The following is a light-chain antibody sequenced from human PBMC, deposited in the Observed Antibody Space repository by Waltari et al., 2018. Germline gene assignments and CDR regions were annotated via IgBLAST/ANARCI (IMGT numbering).Light chain of an antibody. J-gene: IGKJ4*01. Sequence: EIVLTQSPATLSLSPGARATLSCWASQSISSHIAWYQHKPGQAPRLLVYDASNRATGIPARFSGSESGTDFTLTIGSLEPEDFAVYYCQHGHTWPLSFGGGTKVEI. CDR1: QSISSH. V-gene: IGKV3-11*01. CDR2: DAS. CDR3: QHGHTWPLS.